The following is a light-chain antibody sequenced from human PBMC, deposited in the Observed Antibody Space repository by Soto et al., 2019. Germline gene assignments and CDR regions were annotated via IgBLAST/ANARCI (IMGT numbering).Light chain of an antibody. CDR2: GAS. Sequence: IGMKQSPATLSVSPGERATLSCRASQSVSSNLAWYQQKPGQAPRLLIYGASTRATGIPARFSGSGSGTEFTLTISSLQSEDFALYYCHQYNSWPPGTFGQGTKVDIK. CDR1: QSVSSN. CDR3: HQYNSWPPGT. V-gene: IGKV3-15*01. J-gene: IGKJ2*01.